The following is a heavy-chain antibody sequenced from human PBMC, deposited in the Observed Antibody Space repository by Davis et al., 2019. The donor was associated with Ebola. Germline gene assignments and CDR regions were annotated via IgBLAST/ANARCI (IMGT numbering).Heavy chain of an antibody. CDR3: ARPRGSNRYRGWFDP. D-gene: IGHD4-11*01. Sequence: SVKVSCKASGGTFSSYAISWVRQAPGQGLEWMGGIIPIFGTANYAQKFQGRVPITADKSTSTAYMELSSLRSEDTAVYYCARPRGSNRYRGWFDPWGQGTLVTVSS. J-gene: IGHJ5*02. CDR2: IIPIFGTA. V-gene: IGHV1-69*06. CDR1: GGTFSSYA.